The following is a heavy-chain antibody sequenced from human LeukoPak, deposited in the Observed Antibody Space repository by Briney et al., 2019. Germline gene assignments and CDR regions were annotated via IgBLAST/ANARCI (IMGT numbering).Heavy chain of an antibody. D-gene: IGHD3-22*01. CDR2: INHSGTT. V-gene: IGHV4-34*01. CDR1: GGSFSDYC. J-gene: IGHJ4*02. CDR3: ARDFDTSGYYFHY. Sequence: SETLSLTCAVYGGSFSDYCWSWIRQPPGKGLEWIGEINHSGTTVYSPSLKSRLTISLDTSKNQFSLKLTSVTAADTAVYYCARDFDTSGYYFHYWGQGTLVTVSS.